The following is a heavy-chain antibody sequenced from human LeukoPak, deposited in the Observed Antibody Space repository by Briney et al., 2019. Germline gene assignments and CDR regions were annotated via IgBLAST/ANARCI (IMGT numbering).Heavy chain of an antibody. CDR3: AKTYSRESGYDFFFHY. V-gene: IGHV3-33*06. J-gene: IGHJ4*02. D-gene: IGHD5-12*01. CDR1: GFSFSNYG. Sequence: GGSLRLSCAASGFSFSNYGFHWVRQAPGKGLDWVSAISYDGKNIHYADSVKGRFTISRDNSRNTVYLQMNSLRVEDTAVYYCAKTYSRESGYDFFFHYWGQGTRITVSS. CDR2: ISYDGKNI.